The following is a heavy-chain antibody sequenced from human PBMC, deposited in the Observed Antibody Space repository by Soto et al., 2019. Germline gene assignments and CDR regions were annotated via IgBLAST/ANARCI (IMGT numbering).Heavy chain of an antibody. V-gene: IGHV1-46*01. D-gene: IGHD3-10*01. J-gene: IGHJ6*03. CDR3: ARAGELLWFGELIHVGNYYYYMDV. CDR2: INPSGGST. Sequence: ASVKVSCKASGYTFTSYYMHWVRQAPGQGLEWMGIINPSGGSTSYAQKFQGRVTMTRDTSTSTVYMELSSLRSEDTAVYYCARAGELLWFGELIHVGNYYYYMDVWGKGTTVTVSS. CDR1: GYTFTSYY.